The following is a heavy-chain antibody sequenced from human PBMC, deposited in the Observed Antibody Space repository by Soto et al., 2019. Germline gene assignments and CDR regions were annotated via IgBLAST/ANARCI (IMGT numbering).Heavy chain of an antibody. CDR1: GFLFSAHA. CDR2: ISFDGTNE. Sequence: GGSLRLSCAASGFLFSAHALHWVRQAPGKGLERVAVISFDGTNEYYVDSVKGRFTISRDDSQNTLYLQMNSLRAEDTALYYCARAYCGGDCHPYYYAMDVWGQGTTVTVSS. CDR3: ARAYCGGDCHPYYYAMDV. V-gene: IGHV3-30-3*01. J-gene: IGHJ6*02. D-gene: IGHD2-21*02.